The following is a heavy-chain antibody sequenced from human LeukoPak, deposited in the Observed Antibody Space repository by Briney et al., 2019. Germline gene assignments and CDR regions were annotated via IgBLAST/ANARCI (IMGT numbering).Heavy chain of an antibody. CDR1: GYTFNSYG. D-gene: IGHD6-13*01. J-gene: IGHJ4*02. V-gene: IGHV7-4-1*02. CDR3: ARGIPVYGSSWSYYFDY. CDR2: IYTNTGNP. Sequence: ASVKVSCKASGYTFNSYGISWVRQAPGQGLEWMGWIYTNTGNPTYTQGFTGRFVFSLDTSVSTTYLQISNLKAEDTAVYYCARGIPVYGSSWSYYFDYWGQGTLVTVSS.